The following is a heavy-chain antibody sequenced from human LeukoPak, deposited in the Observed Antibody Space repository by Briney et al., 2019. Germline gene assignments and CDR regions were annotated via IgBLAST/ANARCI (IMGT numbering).Heavy chain of an antibody. CDR2: IYYSGST. J-gene: IGHJ4*02. Sequence: SETLSLTCTVSGGSISSYYWSWIRQPPGKGLEWIGYIYYSGSTNYNPSLKSRVTISVDTSKNQFSLKLSSVTAADTAVYYCARAHSSGWLVDYWGQGTLATVSS. CDR3: ARAHSSGWLVDY. V-gene: IGHV4-59*01. CDR1: GGSISSYY. D-gene: IGHD6-19*01.